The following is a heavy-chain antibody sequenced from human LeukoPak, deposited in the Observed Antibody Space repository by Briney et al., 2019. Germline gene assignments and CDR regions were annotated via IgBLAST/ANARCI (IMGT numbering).Heavy chain of an antibody. D-gene: IGHD6-19*01. V-gene: IGHV1-18*01. CDR2: ISAYNGNT. CDR1: GYTFTSYG. Sequence: ASVKVSCKASGYTFTSYGISWVRQAPGQGLEWMGWISAYNGNTNYAQKLQGRVTMTTDTSTSTAYMELRSLRSDDTAVYYCARDKEQWPHADAFDIWGQGTMVTVSS. CDR3: ARDKEQWPHADAFDI. J-gene: IGHJ3*02.